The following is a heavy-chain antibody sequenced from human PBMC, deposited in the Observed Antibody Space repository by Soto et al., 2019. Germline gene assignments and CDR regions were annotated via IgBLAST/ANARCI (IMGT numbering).Heavy chain of an antibody. J-gene: IGHJ1*01. CDR3: ARDEYCSGRTCYRVYFHH. V-gene: IGHV4-4*02. CDR1: GGSISSSNW. CDR2: IYHSGST. Sequence: PSETLSLTCAVSGGSISSSNWWSWVRQPPGKGLEWIGEIYHSGSTNYNPSLKSRVTISVDKSKNQFSLNLSSVTAADTAVYYCARDEYCSGRTCYRVYFHHWGQGTLVTVSS. D-gene: IGHD2-15*01.